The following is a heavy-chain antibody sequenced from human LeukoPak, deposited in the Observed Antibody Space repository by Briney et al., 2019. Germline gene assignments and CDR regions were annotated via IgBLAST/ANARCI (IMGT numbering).Heavy chain of an antibody. CDR3: ARHTRPGYSGYENAFYI. Sequence: SETLSLTCIVSGGSISSSSYYWDWIRQAPGEGLEWIGNFYDSGNTRYNPLLTSRITISGDTSKNQFSLKLTSVTAADTAVYYCARHTRPGYSGYENAFYIWGQGTRVTVSS. CDR1: GGSISSSSYY. V-gene: IGHV4-39*01. D-gene: IGHD5-12*01. J-gene: IGHJ3*02. CDR2: FYDSGNT.